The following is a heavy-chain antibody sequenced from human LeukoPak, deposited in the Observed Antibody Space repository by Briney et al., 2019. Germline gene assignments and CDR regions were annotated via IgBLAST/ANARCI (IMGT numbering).Heavy chain of an antibody. V-gene: IGHV3-30*18. CDR1: GFTFSSYG. Sequence: GGSLRLSCAASGFTFSSYGMHWVRQAPGKGLEWVAVISYDGSNKYYADSVKGRFTISRDNSKNTLYLQMNSLRAEGTAVYYCAKGNYYDSSGYLDWGQGTLVTVSS. D-gene: IGHD3-22*01. J-gene: IGHJ4*02. CDR2: ISYDGSNK. CDR3: AKGNYYDSSGYLD.